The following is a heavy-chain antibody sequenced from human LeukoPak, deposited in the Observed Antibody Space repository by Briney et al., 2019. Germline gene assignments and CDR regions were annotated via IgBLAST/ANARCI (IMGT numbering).Heavy chain of an antibody. CDR1: GFTFSSYA. CDR3: ARDGLMFDAFDI. CDR2: ISGSGGST. J-gene: IGHJ3*02. V-gene: IGHV3-23*01. D-gene: IGHD3/OR15-3a*01. Sequence: TGGSLRLSCAASGFTFSSYAMSWVRQAPGKGLEWVSAISGSGGSTYYADSVKGRFTISRDNSKNTLYLQMNSLRAEDTAVYYCARDGLMFDAFDIWGQGTMVTVSS.